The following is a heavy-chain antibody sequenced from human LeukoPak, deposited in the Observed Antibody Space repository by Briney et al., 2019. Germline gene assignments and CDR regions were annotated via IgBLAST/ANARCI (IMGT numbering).Heavy chain of an antibody. V-gene: IGHV3-23*01. CDR1: GFTFSSYA. CDR3: AKGSHYYDSSGYSDY. D-gene: IGHD3-22*01. J-gene: IGHJ4*01. CDR2: ISGSGGST. Sequence: GGSLRLSCAASGFTFSSYAMSWVRQAPGKGLEWVSAISGSGGSTYYADSVKGRFTISRDNSKNTLYLQMNSLRADDTAVYYCAKGSHYYDSSGYSDYWGQGTLVTVSS.